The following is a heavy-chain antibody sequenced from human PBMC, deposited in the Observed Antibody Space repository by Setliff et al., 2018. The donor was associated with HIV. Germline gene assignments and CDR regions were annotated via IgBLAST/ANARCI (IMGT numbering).Heavy chain of an antibody. Sequence: SETLSLTCAVYGGSFSSYYWSWIRQPPGKGLEWIGEINHSGSTNYNPSLKSRVTISIDTSKNQFSLKLSSVTAADTAVYYCARGPYDCGGDCYGTPFDSWGQGTLVTV. D-gene: IGHD2-21*01. J-gene: IGHJ4*02. CDR2: INHSGST. CDR1: GGSFSSYY. CDR3: ARGPYDCGGDCYGTPFDS. V-gene: IGHV4-34*01.